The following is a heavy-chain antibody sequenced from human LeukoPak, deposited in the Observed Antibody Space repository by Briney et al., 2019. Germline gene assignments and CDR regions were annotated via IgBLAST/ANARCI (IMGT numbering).Heavy chain of an antibody. V-gene: IGHV1-24*01. CDR1: GKTLRELP. D-gene: IGHD3-3*01. J-gene: IGHJ4*02. CDR3: ATRGSDFWSGFDF. Sequence: GASVKVSCKLSGKTLRELPIQWVRQAGGKGLEWMAGFDPENAEIVYAQKFQGRVTMTEDTSTNTAYMELTSLTSDDTALYYCATRGSDFWSGFDFWGQGTQVTVSS. CDR2: FDPENAEI.